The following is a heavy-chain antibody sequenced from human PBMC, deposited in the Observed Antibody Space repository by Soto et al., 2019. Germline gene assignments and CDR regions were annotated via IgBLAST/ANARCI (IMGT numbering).Heavy chain of an antibody. J-gene: IGHJ4*02. CDR3: ARGGYCSSTSCYAYYFDD. CDR1: GGSISSDY. Sequence: SETLSLTCTVSGGSISSDYWSWIRQPPGKGLEWIGYIYYSGSTNYNPSLKSRVTISVDTSKNQFSLKLSSVTAADTAVYYCARGGYCSSTSCYAYYFDDWGQGTLVTV. D-gene: IGHD2-2*01. CDR2: IYYSGST. V-gene: IGHV4-59*01.